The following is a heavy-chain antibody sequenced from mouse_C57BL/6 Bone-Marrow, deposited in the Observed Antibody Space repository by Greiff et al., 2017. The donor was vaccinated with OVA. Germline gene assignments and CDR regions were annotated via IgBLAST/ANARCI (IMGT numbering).Heavy chain of an antibody. CDR1: GYAFSSSW. Sequence: VQLQQSGPELVKPGASVKISCKASGYAFSSSWMNWVKQRPGKGLEWIGRIYPGDGDTNYNGKFKGKATLTADKSSSTAYMQLSSLTSEDSAVYFCARGRDEDYWGQGTTLTVSS. D-gene: IGHD3-3*01. J-gene: IGHJ2*01. V-gene: IGHV1-82*01. CDR3: ARGRDEDY. CDR2: IYPGDGDT.